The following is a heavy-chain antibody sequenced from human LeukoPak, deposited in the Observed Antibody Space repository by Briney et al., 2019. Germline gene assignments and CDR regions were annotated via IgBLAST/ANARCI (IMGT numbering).Heavy chain of an antibody. CDR3: GRSLYYYDSSGSNTGYYFDY. V-gene: IGHV4-39*01. J-gene: IGHJ4*02. Sequence: SETLSLTCTVSGGSISSGSFYWGWIRQPPGKGLEWIGSILYSGSTYYNPSLKSRVIISVDASKNQFSLKLSSVTAADTAAYYCGRSLYYYDSSGSNTGYYFDYWGQGTLVTVSS. CDR1: GGSISSGSFY. CDR2: ILYSGST. D-gene: IGHD3-22*01.